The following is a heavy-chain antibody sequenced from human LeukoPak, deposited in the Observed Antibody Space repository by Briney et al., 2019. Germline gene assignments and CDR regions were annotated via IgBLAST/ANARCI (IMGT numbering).Heavy chain of an antibody. CDR3: ARDLLHGAGTYYYYGMDV. CDR2: INPNSGGT. J-gene: IGHJ6*02. V-gene: IGHV1-2*02. Sequence: ASVKVSCKASGYTFTGYYMHWVRQAPGRGLEWMGWINPNSGGTNYAQKFQGRVTMTRDTSISTAYMELSRLRSDDTAVYYCARDLLHGAGTYYYYGMDVWGQGTTVTVSS. D-gene: IGHD6-19*01. CDR1: GYTFTGYY.